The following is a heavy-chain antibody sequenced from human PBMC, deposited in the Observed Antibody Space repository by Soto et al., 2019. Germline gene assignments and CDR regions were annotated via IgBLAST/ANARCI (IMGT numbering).Heavy chain of an antibody. CDR1: GFPFSSYD. V-gene: IGHV3-13*01. J-gene: IGHJ6*03. CDR3: ARAGSSIYMDV. Sequence: PGGSLRLSCAASGFPFSSYDMHWVRQSTGKGLEWVSAIGTAGDTYYPGSVKGRFTISRENDKNSLYLQMKSLRDGDTAVYYCARAGSSIYMDVWGQGTTVTVSS. CDR2: IGTAGDT. D-gene: IGHD6-13*01.